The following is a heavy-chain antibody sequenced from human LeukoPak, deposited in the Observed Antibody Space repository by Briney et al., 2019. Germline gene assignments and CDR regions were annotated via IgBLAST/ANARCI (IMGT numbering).Heavy chain of an antibody. J-gene: IGHJ4*02. D-gene: IGHD4-23*01. CDR2: INPSGDST. CDR1: GYTFTRYY. Sequence: GASVKVSCKASGYTFTRYYIHWVRQAPGQGLEWMGPINPSGDSTSYAQKFQGRVTMTRDTSTSTVYMELSSLTSEDTAVYYCARAPGYGGNSDYWGQGTLVTVSS. V-gene: IGHV1-46*01. CDR3: ARAPGYGGNSDY.